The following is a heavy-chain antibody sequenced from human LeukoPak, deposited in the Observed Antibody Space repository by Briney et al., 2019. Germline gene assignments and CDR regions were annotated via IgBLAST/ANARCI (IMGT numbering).Heavy chain of an antibody. D-gene: IGHD5-18*01. V-gene: IGHV3-30-3*01. J-gene: IGHJ4*02. CDR1: GFTFSSYA. Sequence: PGGSLRLSCAASGFTFSSYAMPWVRQAPGKGLEWVAVISYDGSNKYYADSVKGRFTISRDNSKNTLYLQMNSLRAEDTAVYYCARVTDTAIGFDYWGQGTLVTVSS. CDR2: ISYDGSNK. CDR3: ARVTDTAIGFDY.